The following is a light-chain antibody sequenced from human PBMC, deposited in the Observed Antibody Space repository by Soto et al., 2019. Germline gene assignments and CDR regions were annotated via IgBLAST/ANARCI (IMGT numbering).Light chain of an antibody. CDR3: QQYDNWPPKYT. CDR1: QSVSSN. Sequence: EVVMTQSPATLSVSPGERATLSCRASQSVSSNLAWYQQKPGQAPRLLIYAASTTATGIPARFSGSGSGTEFTLTINSLQSEDFAVYYCQQYDNWPPKYTFGQGTKLEV. J-gene: IGKJ2*01. V-gene: IGKV3-15*01. CDR2: AAS.